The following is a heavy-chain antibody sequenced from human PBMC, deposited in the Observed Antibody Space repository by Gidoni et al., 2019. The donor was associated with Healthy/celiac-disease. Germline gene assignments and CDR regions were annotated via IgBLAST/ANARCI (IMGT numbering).Heavy chain of an antibody. CDR2: IKQDGSEK. V-gene: IGHV3-7*01. CDR1: GFTFSSYW. D-gene: IGHD1-26*01. Sequence: EVQLVESGGGLVQPGGSLRLSCAASGFTFSSYWMSWVRQAPGKGLEWVANIKQDGSEKYYVDSVKGRFTISRDNAKNSLYLQMNSLRAEDSAVYYCARLNRVGATRGVDYWGQGTLVTVSS. J-gene: IGHJ4*02. CDR3: ARLNRVGATRGVDY.